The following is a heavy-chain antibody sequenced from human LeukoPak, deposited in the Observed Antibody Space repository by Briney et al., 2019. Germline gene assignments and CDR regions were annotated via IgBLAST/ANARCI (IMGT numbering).Heavy chain of an antibody. D-gene: IGHD4-17*01. CDR1: GGSISSYY. CDR3: ARQKYGEFWGGYYYYYMDV. J-gene: IGHJ6*03. Sequence: PSETLSLTCTVSGGSISSYYWSWIRQPPGKGLEWIGYIYYSGSTNYNPSLKSRVTISVDTSKNQFSLKLSSVTAADTAVYYCARQKYGEFWGGYYYYYMDVWGKGTTVTISS. V-gene: IGHV4-59*08. CDR2: IYYSGST.